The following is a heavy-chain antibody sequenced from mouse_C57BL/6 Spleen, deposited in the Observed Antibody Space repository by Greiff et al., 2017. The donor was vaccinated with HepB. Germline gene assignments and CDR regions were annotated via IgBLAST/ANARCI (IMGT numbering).Heavy chain of an antibody. CDR2: IYPGDGDT. J-gene: IGHJ3*01. CDR1: GYAFSSSW. CDR3: ARNYYDHGGFAY. D-gene: IGHD2-4*01. V-gene: IGHV1-82*01. Sequence: QVQLKQSGPELVKPGASVKISCKASGYAFSSSWMNWVKQRPGKGLEWIGRIYPGDGDTNYNGKFKGKATLTADKSSSTAYMQLSSLTSEDSAVYFCARNYYDHGGFAYWGQGTLVTVSA.